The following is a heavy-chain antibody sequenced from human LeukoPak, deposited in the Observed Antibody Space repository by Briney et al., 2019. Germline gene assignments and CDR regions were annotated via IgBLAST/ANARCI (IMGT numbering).Heavy chain of an antibody. CDR1: GFTFSSYG. J-gene: IGHJ5*02. V-gene: IGHV3-30*02. CDR2: IRYDGSNK. CDR3: AKESTVTPGNVNWFDT. Sequence: GGSLRLSCAASGFTFSSYGMHWVRQAPGKGLEWVAFIRYDGSNKYYADSVKGRFTISRDNSKNTLYLQMNSLRAEDTAVYYCAKESTVTPGNVNWFDTWGQGTLVTVSS. D-gene: IGHD4-17*01.